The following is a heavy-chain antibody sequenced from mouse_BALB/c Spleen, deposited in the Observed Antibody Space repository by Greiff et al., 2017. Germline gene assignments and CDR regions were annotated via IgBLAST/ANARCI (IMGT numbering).Heavy chain of an antibody. CDR1: GFTFSSYA. D-gene: IGHD4-1*01. V-gene: IGHV5-9-4*01. CDR3: ARELTGTFDY. Sequence: EVMLVESGGGLVKPGGSLKLSCAASGFTFSSYAMSWVRQSPEKRLEWVAEISSGGSYTYYPDTVTGRFTISRDNAKNTLYLEMSSLRSEDTAMYYCARELTGTFDYWGQGTTLTVSS. J-gene: IGHJ2*01. CDR2: ISSGGSYT.